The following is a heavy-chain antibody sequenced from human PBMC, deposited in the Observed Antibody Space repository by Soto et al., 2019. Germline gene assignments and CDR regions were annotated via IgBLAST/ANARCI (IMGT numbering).Heavy chain of an antibody. D-gene: IGHD3-22*01. Sequence: VGSLRLSCAASEFTFSSNGMQWVRQAAGKGLEWVAGISGDGSKRYYADSLKGRFTISRDNSKNMLHLQMNNLRPEDTAVYYCVKSAIMIAVLKDYYGMDLWGQGTTVTVSS. CDR2: ISGDGSKR. V-gene: IGHV3-30*18. CDR3: VKSAIMIAVLKDYYGMDL. CDR1: EFTFSSNG. J-gene: IGHJ6*02.